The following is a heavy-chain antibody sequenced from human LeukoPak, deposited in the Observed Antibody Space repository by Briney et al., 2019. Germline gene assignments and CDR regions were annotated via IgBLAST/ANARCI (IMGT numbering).Heavy chain of an antibody. J-gene: IGHJ6*01. CDR1: GLTLSSYW. V-gene: IGHV3-74*01. D-gene: IGHD2-15*01. CDR2: IKSNGSSN. CDR3: ESGLLTDG. Sequence: PGGSLRLSCAASGLTLSSYWMHWVRQAPGKGLVWVSRIKSNGSSNSYADSVKGRLTHSRDNAKDALYLQLNNGSAEDTAVYYCESGLLTDGWGQGTTVTDCS.